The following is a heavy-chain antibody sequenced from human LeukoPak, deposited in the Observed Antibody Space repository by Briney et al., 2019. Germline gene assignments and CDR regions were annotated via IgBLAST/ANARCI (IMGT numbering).Heavy chain of an antibody. D-gene: IGHD6-19*01. J-gene: IGHJ4*02. Sequence: GGSLRLSCAASGFTFSNYAMSWVRQAPGKGLEWVSGISGSGGSTYYADSVKGRFAISRDNSKNSLYLQMNSLRAEDTAVYYCAKGSAVADLYFDYWGQGTLVTVSS. CDR1: GFTFSNYA. V-gene: IGHV3-23*01. CDR3: AKGSAVADLYFDY. CDR2: ISGSGGST.